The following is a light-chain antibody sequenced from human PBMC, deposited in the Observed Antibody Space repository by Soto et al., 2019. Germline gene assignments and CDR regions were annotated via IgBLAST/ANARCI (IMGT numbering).Light chain of an antibody. V-gene: IGKV1-12*02. CDR3: QQTMTFPFP. J-gene: IGKJ4*01. CDR2: AAP. CDR1: QGISSW. Sequence: DLQMTQSPSSVSASVGDRVTITCRASQGISSWLAWYQQKPGKAPKLLISAAPSLQSGVPSRFSGSESGTDFTPTITTLQPEDFAPYYCQQTMTFPFPFGGGTKVEIK.